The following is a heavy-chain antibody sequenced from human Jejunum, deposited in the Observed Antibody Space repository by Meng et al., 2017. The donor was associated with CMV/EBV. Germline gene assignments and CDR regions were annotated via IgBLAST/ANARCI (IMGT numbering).Heavy chain of an antibody. J-gene: IGHJ6*02. D-gene: IGHD2-2*01. V-gene: IGHV1-18*01. CDR1: YSFTTHD. CDR3: ARVVVVPADYYTMDV. CDR2: ISPYNGNT. Sequence: YSFTTHDITGVRQAPGKGREWMGLISPYNGNTKYAQRVQDRVTMTTDTSTRTAYMELRSLTSDDTAVYYCARVVVVPADYYTMDVWGQGTTVTVSS.